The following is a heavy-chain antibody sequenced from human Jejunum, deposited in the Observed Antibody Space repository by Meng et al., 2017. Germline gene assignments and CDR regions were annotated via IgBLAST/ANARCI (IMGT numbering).Heavy chain of an antibody. CDR3: ARDHMGSLDY. CDR1: GGSVRSVGYQ. D-gene: IGHD1-26*01. Sequence: VRLQESGPGVVTPSGPLSLVFSVSGGSVRSVGYQWSWIRQPPGKGMEWIGYERTNYNPSLKSRVTISVDTSKNQFSLRLTSVTAAATAVYYCARDHMGSLDYWGQGILVTVSS. J-gene: IGHJ4*02. V-gene: IGHV4-61*08. CDR2: ERT.